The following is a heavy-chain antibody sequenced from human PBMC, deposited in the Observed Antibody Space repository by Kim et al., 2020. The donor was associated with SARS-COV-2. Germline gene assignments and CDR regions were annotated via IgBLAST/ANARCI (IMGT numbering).Heavy chain of an antibody. Sequence: SETLSLTCAVFGGSISSGDFYWGWIRQPPGKGLEWIGNIDYTGTTYYSPSLKSRVSMSGDSSKNQFSLRLTSLTAADTAVYYCARPYRRRGGVAWFDPWGQGTLVTVSS. CDR3: ARPYRRRGGVAWFDP. CDR1: GGSISSGDFY. V-gene: IGHV4-39*01. CDR2: IDYTGTT. J-gene: IGHJ5*02. D-gene: IGHD4-4*01.